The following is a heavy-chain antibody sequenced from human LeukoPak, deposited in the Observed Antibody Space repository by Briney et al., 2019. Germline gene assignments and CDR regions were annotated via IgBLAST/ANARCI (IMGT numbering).Heavy chain of an antibody. V-gene: IGHV4-59*01. CDR2: IYYSGST. Sequence: SETLSLTCTVSGGSISSYYWSWIRQPPGKGLEWIGYIYYSGSTNYNPSLKSRVTISVDTSKNQFSLKLSSVTAADTAVYYCARESSSSWYNWFDPWGQGTLVTVSS. CDR3: ARESSSSWYNWFDP. D-gene: IGHD6-13*01. CDR1: GGSISSYY. J-gene: IGHJ5*02.